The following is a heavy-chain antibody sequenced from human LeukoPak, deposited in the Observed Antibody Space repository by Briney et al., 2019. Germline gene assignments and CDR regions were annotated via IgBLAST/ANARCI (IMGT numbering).Heavy chain of an antibody. J-gene: IGHJ4*02. CDR3: ATHATYSSVLKSDS. CDR1: VVSLTAYS. V-gene: IGHV4-59*08. Sequence: PSETLSLTCALSVVSLTAYSWSCVRQPPGKGLEWIGYIYYSGSTNYNPSLKSRVTISVDTSKNQFSLKLSSVTAAEPPVYYCATHATYSSVLKSDSSGQGKLVTVSS. D-gene: IGHD6-19*01. CDR2: IYYSGST.